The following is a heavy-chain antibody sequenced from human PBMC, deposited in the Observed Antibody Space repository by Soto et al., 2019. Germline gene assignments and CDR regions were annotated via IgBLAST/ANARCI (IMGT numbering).Heavy chain of an antibody. CDR1: GYSFTSYW. V-gene: IGHV5-51*01. Sequence: GESLKISCKGSGYSFTSYWIGWVRQMPGKGLEWMGIIYPGDSDTRYSPSFQGQVTISADKSISTAYLQWSSLKASDTAMYYCAAFNLCSYCSSTSWFDPWGQGTLVTVSS. CDR2: IYPGDSDT. D-gene: IGHD2-2*01. CDR3: AAFNLCSYCSSTSWFDP. J-gene: IGHJ5*02.